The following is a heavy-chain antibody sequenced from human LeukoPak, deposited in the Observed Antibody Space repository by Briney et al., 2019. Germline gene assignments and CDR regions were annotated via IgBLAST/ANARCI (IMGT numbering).Heavy chain of an antibody. CDR1: GFTFGDYA. V-gene: IGHV3-9*01. J-gene: IGHJ4*02. Sequence: PGGSLRLSCAASGFTFGDYAMHWVRQAPGKGLEWVSGISWDGGSIGYADSVEGRFTISRDNAKNSLYLQMNSLRAEDTAVYYCARDDYSNSRDPASGGYWGQGTLVTASS. CDR3: ARDDYSNSRDPASGGY. CDR2: ISWDGGSI. D-gene: IGHD4-11*01.